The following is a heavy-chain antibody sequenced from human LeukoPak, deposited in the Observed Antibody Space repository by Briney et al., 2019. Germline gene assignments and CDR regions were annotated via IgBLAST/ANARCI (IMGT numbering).Heavy chain of an antibody. Sequence: MXSVRXAPGKGLAWGSLIAGDAITTYYADSVKGRFTISRDNSKNTLYLGTKSLRAEDTAVYYSAAYYYDSASSSQGGFDYWGQGVLVTVSS. V-gene: IGHV3-23*01. CDR3: AAYYYDSASSSQGGFDY. D-gene: IGHD3-10*01. CDR2: IAGDAITT. J-gene: IGHJ4*02.